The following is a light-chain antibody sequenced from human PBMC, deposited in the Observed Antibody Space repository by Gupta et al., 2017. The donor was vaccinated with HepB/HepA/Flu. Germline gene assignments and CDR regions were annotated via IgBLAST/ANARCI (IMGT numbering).Light chain of an antibody. V-gene: IGKV2-28*01. J-gene: IGKJ4*01. CDR1: QSLLHSNGYNY. CDR2: LGS. CDR3: RQALQTPRT. Sequence: DVVMTQSPLSLPVTPGEPASISCRSSQSLLHSNGYNYLDWYLQKPGQSPQLLIYLGSNRASGVPDRFSGSGSGTDFTRKISRVEAEDVGVYYCRQALQTPRTFGGGTKVEIK.